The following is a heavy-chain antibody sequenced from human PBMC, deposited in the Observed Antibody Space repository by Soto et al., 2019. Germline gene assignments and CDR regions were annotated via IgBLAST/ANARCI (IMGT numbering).Heavy chain of an antibody. CDR2: IIPIFGTA. J-gene: IGHJ6*02. Sequence: QVQLVQSGAEVRKPGSSVKVSCKASGGTFTSYAISWVRQAPGQGLEWMGGIIPIFGTANYAQKFQGRVTITAGESTTTAYMELSSLRSEDTAVYYCARGFGFWTGYYYYYGMDVWGQGTTDTVSS. CDR3: ARGFGFWTGYYYYYGMDV. V-gene: IGHV1-69*01. D-gene: IGHD3-3*01. CDR1: GGTFTSYA.